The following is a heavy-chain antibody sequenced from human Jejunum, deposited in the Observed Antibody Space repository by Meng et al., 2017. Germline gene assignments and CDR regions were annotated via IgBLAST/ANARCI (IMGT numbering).Heavy chain of an antibody. CDR3: VRDWGVKEAGGDS. D-gene: IGHD6-13*01. CDR1: GFIFSGNF. Sequence: GESLKISCAASGFIFSGNFMSWVRQTPGEGLEWVSLINPDGSEEYYVNSVKGRFTTSRDNTKKSLYLRMNSLRAEVTAVYYCVRDWGVKEAGGDSWGQGTLVTVSS. CDR2: INPDGSEE. V-gene: IGHV3-7*01. J-gene: IGHJ4*02.